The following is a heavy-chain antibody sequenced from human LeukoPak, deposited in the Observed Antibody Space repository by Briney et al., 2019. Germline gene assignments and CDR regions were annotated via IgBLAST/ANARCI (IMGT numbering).Heavy chain of an antibody. CDR2: IVVGSGNT. V-gene: IGHV1-58*01. J-gene: IGHJ2*01. Sequence: GTSVKVSCKASGFTFTSSAVQWVRQARGQRLEWIGRIVVGSGNTNYAQKFQERVTITRDMSTSTAYMELSSLRSEDTAVYYCAADGADSSGWYNWYFDLWGRGTLVTVSS. D-gene: IGHD6-19*01. CDR3: AADGADSSGWYNWYFDL. CDR1: GFTFTSSA.